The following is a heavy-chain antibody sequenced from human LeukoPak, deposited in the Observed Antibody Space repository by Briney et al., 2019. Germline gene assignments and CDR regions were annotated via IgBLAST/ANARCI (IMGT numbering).Heavy chain of an antibody. J-gene: IGHJ4*02. D-gene: IGHD3-10*01. CDR3: ARDDDLYGSGNFDY. V-gene: IGHV1-46*01. CDR1: GYTFTSYY. CDR2: INPSGGST. Sequence: ASVKVSCKASGYTFTSYYMHWVRQAPGQGLEWMGIINPSGGSTSYAQKFQGRVTMTRDTSISTAYMELSRLRSDDTAVYYCARDDDLYGSGNFDYWGQGTLVTVSS.